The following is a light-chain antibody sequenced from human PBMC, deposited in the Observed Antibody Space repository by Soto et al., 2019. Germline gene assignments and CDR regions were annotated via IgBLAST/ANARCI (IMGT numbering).Light chain of an antibody. CDR3: QQHTNWPLT. CDR1: QSVSSF. J-gene: IGKJ4*01. CDR2: DES. Sequence: ETVLTQSPATLSWSPGEGAPLSCSPSQSVSSFLAWYQQKTGQAPRILIYDESNRATGIPDRFSGSGSGTDLNLTISSLEPEDFAVYYCQQHTNWPLTFGGGTKVDIK. V-gene: IGKV3-11*01.